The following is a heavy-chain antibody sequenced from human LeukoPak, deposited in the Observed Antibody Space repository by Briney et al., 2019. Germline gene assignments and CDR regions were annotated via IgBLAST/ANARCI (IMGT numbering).Heavy chain of an antibody. CDR2: ISSSSSTI. D-gene: IGHD6-13*01. V-gene: IGHV3-48*01. CDR1: GFTFSSYS. J-gene: IGHJ4*02. Sequence: PGGSLRLSCAASGFTFSSYSMNWVRQAPGKGLEWVSYISSSSSTIYYADSVKGRFTISRDNAKNSLYLQMNSLRAEDTAMYYCARGRHSSSWSPIDYWGQGTLVTVSS. CDR3: ARGRHSSSWSPIDY.